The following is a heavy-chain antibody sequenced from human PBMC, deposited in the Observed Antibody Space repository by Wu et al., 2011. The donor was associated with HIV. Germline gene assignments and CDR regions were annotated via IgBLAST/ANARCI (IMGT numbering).Heavy chain of an antibody. V-gene: IGHV3-53*01. CDR2: IYGAGDT. CDR3: ARGFETVTTFGY. CDR1: VHHQWRL. D-gene: IGHD4-17*01. Sequence: VQLVESGGGLIQAWGVPETLLCSLWVHHQWRLHELGPQAPGKGLEWVSVIYGAGDTFYADSVKGRFTISRDNSKNTLYLQMNSLRVEDTAVYYCARGFETVTTFGYWGQGTLVTVSS. J-gene: IGHJ4*02.